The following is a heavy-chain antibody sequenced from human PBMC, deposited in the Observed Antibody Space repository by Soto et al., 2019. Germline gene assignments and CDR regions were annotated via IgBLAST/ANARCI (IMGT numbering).Heavy chain of an antibody. CDR2: INGDGRTT. CDR3: ARAPHYGGNSGPEDS. CDR1: GFTFSHYW. D-gene: IGHD2-21*02. V-gene: IGHV3-74*03. J-gene: IGHJ4*02. Sequence: GGSLRLSCAVSGFTFSHYWMHWVRQAPGGGLEWVSGINGDGRTTTYAESVKGRFTISRENAKNTMSLQMTSLRDADTAVYFCARAPHYGGNSGPEDSWGQGTLVTVSS.